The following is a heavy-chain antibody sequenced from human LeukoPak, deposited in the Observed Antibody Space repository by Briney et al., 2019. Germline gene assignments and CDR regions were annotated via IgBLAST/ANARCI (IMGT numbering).Heavy chain of an antibody. CDR1: GFTFRNYW. CDR2: IKQEGSEK. J-gene: IGHJ4*02. D-gene: IGHD4-17*01. Sequence: GGSLRLSCAASGFTFRNYWMSWVRQAPGKGLEWVANIKQEGSEKYYVDSVKGRFTISRDNAKNSLYLQMNSPRAEDTAVYYCARDKSYGDSSDYWGQGTLVTVSS. CDR3: ARDKSYGDSSDY. V-gene: IGHV3-7*01.